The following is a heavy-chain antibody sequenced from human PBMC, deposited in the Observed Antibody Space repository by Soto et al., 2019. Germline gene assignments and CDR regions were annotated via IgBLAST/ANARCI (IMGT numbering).Heavy chain of an antibody. D-gene: IGHD5-18*01. J-gene: IGHJ4*02. CDR2: IYYTGTT. V-gene: IGHV4-61*01. CDR1: RASVHNGSYY. CDR3: ARNSRGYIYGYYFDS. Sequence: SETLSLTCPVSRASVHNGSYYWSWLRQPPGKGLEWIGYIYYTGTTNYNPSLKSHVTISVDTSKNQFSLKVKSVSAADTAVYFCARNSRGYIYGYYFDSWGQGTLVTVS.